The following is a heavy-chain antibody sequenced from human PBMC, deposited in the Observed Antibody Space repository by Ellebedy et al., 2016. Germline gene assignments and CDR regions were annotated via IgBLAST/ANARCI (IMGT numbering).Heavy chain of an antibody. CDR2: ITEDGSKN. D-gene: IGHD6-13*01. CDR3: ARVIAAAGFFDY. Sequence: GESLKISXAASGFIFSNYYMSWVRQAPGRGLEWVAKITEDGSKNSYVDSVKGRFTISRDNAKNSLYLQMSGLRVEDTAVYYCARVIAAAGFFDYWGQGTLVTVSS. V-gene: IGHV3-7*01. J-gene: IGHJ4*02. CDR1: GFIFSNYY.